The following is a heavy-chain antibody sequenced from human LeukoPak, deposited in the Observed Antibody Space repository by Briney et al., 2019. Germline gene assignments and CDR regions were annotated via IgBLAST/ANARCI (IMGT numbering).Heavy chain of an antibody. J-gene: IGHJ4*02. V-gene: IGHV1-2*02. CDR2: INPNSGGT. CDR3: ARDLGSYYRHGYSSGWYSDY. CDR1: GYTFTGYY. D-gene: IGHD6-19*01. Sequence: ASVKVSCKASGYTFTGYYMHWVRQAPGQGLEWMGWINPNSGGTNYAQKFQGRVTMTRDTSISTAYMELSRLRSDDTAVYYCARDLGSYYRHGYSSGWYSDYWGQGTLVTVSS.